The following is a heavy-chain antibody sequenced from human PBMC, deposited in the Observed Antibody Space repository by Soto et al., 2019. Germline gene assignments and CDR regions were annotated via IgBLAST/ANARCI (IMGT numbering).Heavy chain of an antibody. J-gene: IGHJ4*02. V-gene: IGHV3-33*01. CDR3: ARASSPYYYDRSGYSPGQ. CDR2: IWYDGSNK. CDR1: GFTFSSYG. D-gene: IGHD3-22*01. Sequence: QVQLVESGGGVVQPGRSLRLSCAASGFTFSSYGMHWVRQAPGKGLEWVAVIWYDGSNKYYADSVKGRFTIYRDNSTNTLYLQRNSLSAEDTAVYYCARASSPYYYDRSGYSPGQWGQGTLVTVS.